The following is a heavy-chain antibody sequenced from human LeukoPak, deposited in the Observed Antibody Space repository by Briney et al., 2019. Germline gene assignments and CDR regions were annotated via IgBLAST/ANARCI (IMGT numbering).Heavy chain of an antibody. CDR2: ISYDGSNK. D-gene: IGHD2-15*01. V-gene: IGHV3-30-3*01. Sequence: PGRSLRLSCEASGFTFSSYAMYWVRQAPGKGLEWVALISYDGSNKYYTDSVKGRFTISRDNSKNTMYMQMNILRAEDTAVYHCARAYCSGGSCYSGYYFYGMDVWGQGTTVTVSS. CDR1: GFTFSSYA. CDR3: ARAYCSGGSCYSGYYFYGMDV. J-gene: IGHJ6*02.